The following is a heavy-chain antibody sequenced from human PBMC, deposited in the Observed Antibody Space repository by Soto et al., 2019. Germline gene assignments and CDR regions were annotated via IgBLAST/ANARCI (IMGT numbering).Heavy chain of an antibody. CDR2: ISSSSSTI. V-gene: IGHV3-48*02. CDR3: ARDGYSSSPYYGMDV. J-gene: IGHJ6*02. Sequence: PGGSLRLSCAASGFTFSSYSINWVRQAPGKGLEWVSYISSSSSTIYYADSVKGRFTISRDNAKNSLYLQMNSLRDEDTAVYYCARDGYSSSPYYGMDVWGQGTTVTVSS. CDR1: GFTFSSYS. D-gene: IGHD6-6*01.